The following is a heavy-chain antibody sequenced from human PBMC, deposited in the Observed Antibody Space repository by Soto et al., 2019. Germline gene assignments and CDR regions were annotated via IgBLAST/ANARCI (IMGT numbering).Heavy chain of an antibody. CDR2: IWYHGIDK. J-gene: IGHJ4*02. Sequence: QVQLVESGGGVVQPERSLRLSCAASGFTFSRQAMHWVRQAPGRGLEWVAVIWYHGIDKYYADSVKGRFTISRDNSKNTVYLQRNSLRCEDTAVYYCATGFLGLCTGGNCPLDYWGQGTLVTVSS. CDR3: ATGFLGLCTGGNCPLDY. D-gene: IGHD2-15*01. V-gene: IGHV3-33*01. CDR1: GFTFSRQA.